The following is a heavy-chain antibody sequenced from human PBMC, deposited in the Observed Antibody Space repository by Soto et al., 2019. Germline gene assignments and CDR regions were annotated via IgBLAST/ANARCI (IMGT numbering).Heavy chain of an antibody. CDR1: GFTFSGSA. Sequence: EVQLVESGGGLVQPGGSLKLSCAASGFTFSGSAMHWVRQASGKGLEWVGRIRSKANSYATAYAASVKGRFTISRDDSKNTAYLQMNSLKTEDTAVYYCTGAEGVYGDYGCFDPWGQGTLVTVSS. D-gene: IGHD4-17*01. V-gene: IGHV3-73*02. J-gene: IGHJ5*02. CDR3: TGAEGVYGDYGCFDP. CDR2: IRSKANSYAT.